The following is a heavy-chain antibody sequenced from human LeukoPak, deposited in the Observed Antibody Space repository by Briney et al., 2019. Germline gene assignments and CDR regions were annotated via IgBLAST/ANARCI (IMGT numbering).Heavy chain of an antibody. CDR3: ARVRDYYDSSGYPFDY. Sequence: GGSLRLSCAASGFTFSSYSMNWVRQAPGKGLEWVSSISSSSYIYYADSVKGRFTISRDNAKNTLYLQMNSLRAEDTAVYYCARVRDYYDSSGYPFDYWGQGTLVTVSS. V-gene: IGHV3-21*01. CDR1: GFTFSSYS. J-gene: IGHJ4*02. CDR2: ISSSSYI. D-gene: IGHD3-22*01.